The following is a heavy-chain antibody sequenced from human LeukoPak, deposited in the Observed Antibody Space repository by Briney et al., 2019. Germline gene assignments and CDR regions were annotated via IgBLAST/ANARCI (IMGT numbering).Heavy chain of an antibody. CDR1: GFTFSSYA. D-gene: IGHD3-3*01. CDR3: ARDRGDGRITIFGVDSGRWFDP. CDR2: ISYDGSNK. J-gene: IGHJ5*02. V-gene: IGHV3-30-3*01. Sequence: GRSLRLSCAASGFTFSSYAMHWVRQAPGKGLEWVAVISYDGSNKYYTDSVKGRFTISRDNSKNTLYLQMNSLRAEDTAVYFCARDRGDGRITIFGVDSGRWFDPWGQGTLVTVSS.